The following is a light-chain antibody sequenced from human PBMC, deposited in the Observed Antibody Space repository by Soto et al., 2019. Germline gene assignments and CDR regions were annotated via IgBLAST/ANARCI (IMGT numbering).Light chain of an antibody. CDR2: KAS. V-gene: IGKV1-5*03. J-gene: IGKJ4*01. CDR1: QSISNW. CDR3: QQYNGYRLA. Sequence: IQMTQSPSSLFSSLGDRVTFTCRASQSISNWLAWYQQKPGKAPKLLIYKASTLESGVPSRFSGSGSGTEGTLTISGLQVDDVSIYYGQQYNGYRLAFGGGTKVDIK.